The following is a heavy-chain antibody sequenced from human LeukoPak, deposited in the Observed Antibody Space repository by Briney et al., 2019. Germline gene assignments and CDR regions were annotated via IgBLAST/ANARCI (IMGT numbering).Heavy chain of an antibody. D-gene: IGHD5-12*01. Sequence: SVKVSCKASGGTFSSYAISWVRQAPGQGLEWMGGIIPIFGTANYAQKFQGRVTITADESTSTAYMELSSLRSEDTAVYYCARVGGYDYYYYYYMDVWGKGTTVTISS. V-gene: IGHV1-69*13. CDR1: GGTFSSYA. CDR2: IIPIFGTA. CDR3: ARVGGYDYYYYYYMDV. J-gene: IGHJ6*03.